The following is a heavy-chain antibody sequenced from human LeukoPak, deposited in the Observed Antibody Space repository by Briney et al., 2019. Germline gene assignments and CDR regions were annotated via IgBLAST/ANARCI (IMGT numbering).Heavy chain of an antibody. CDR3: AKARQGHFDY. CDR1: GFTFNSYV. V-gene: IGHV3-23*01. CDR2: ISGSGNST. J-gene: IGHJ4*02. Sequence: GGSLRLSCAASGFTFNSYVMSWVRQAPGKGLEWVSTISGSGNSTYYADSVKGRFTISRDNSKNTLYLQMNSLRAEGTAIYYCAKARQGHFDYWGQGTLVTVSS.